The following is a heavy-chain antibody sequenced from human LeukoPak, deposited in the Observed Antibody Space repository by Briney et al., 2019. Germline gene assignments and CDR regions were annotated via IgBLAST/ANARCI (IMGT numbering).Heavy chain of an antibody. D-gene: IGHD1-26*01. CDR1: GFTFSNYA. J-gene: IGHJ4*02. CDR2: LSGSGGTT. V-gene: IGHV3-23*01. Sequence: GGSLRLSCEVSGFTFSNYAMSWVRQVPGKGLEWVSGLSGSGGTTYYADSVKGRFTISRDNSKNTLYLQMNSLRAEDTAVYYCARAVYGSVYYFDYWGQGTLVTVSS. CDR3: ARAVYGSVYYFDY.